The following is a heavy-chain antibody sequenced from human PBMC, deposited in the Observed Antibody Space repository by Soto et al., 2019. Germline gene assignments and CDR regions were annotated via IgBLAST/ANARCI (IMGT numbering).Heavy chain of an antibody. CDR2: ITGTSAFT. D-gene: IGHD3-16*01. V-gene: IGHV3-21*01. J-gene: IGHJ4*02. Sequence: PGGSLRLSCAASGFVFSDFQFNWVRQAPGGGLEWLSSITGTSAFTEYAESIEGRFTISRDNPNKLLFLHMDNLRPEDTAVYYCARENLAFQGAFDLWGQGPLVTVSS. CDR1: GFVFSDFQ. CDR3: ARENLAFQGAFDL.